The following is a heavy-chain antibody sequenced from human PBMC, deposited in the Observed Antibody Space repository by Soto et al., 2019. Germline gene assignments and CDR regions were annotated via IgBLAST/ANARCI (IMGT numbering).Heavy chain of an antibody. CDR1: GGPLSSGSYY. V-gene: IGHV4-61*01. CDR3: ASAASPYFDLLSAFHP. Sequence: SETLSLTCTVSGGPLSSGSYYWSWLRQSPGQGLEWIGYIYYSGTTKYNPSLKSRVSISVDTSKNQFSLRLTALSAADTAVYYCASAASPYFDLLSAFHPWGQGTLVTVSS. J-gene: IGHJ5*02. D-gene: IGHD3-9*01. CDR2: IYYSGTT.